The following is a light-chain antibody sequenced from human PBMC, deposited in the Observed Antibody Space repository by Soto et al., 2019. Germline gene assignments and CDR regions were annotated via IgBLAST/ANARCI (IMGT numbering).Light chain of an antibody. V-gene: IGKV3-15*01. CDR2: QTS. J-gene: IGKJ2*01. CDR1: QSVSSN. Sequence: EIVMTQSPVTLSVSPGERATLSCRASQSVSSNVAWYQQKPGQAPRLLIYQTSARATGIPGRFSGSGSGTDFTLTISNLQSEDFATYYCHQYNSYFGQGTKLEI. CDR3: HQYNSY.